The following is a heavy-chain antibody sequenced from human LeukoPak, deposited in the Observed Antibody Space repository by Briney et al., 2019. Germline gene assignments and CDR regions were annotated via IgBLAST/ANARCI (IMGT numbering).Heavy chain of an antibody. D-gene: IGHD3-22*01. CDR1: GFTFSNAW. CDR2: IKSKTDGGTT. V-gene: IGHV3-15*01. Sequence: GGSLRLSCAASGFTFSNAWMSWVRQAPGKGLEWVGRIKSKTDGGTTDYAAPVKGRFTISRDDSKNTLYLQTNSLKTEDTAVYYCTTDRYYDLTGHDYWGQGTLVTVSS. J-gene: IGHJ4*02. CDR3: TTDRYYDLTGHDY.